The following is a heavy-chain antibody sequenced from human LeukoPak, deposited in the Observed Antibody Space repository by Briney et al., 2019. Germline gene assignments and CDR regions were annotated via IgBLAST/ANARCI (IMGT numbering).Heavy chain of an antibody. J-gene: IGHJ4*02. CDR2: IYYSGST. CDR1: GGSISSYY. CDR3: ATKRVYYDSSGYSDY. Sequence: SETLSLTCTVSGGSISSYYWSWIRQPPGKGLEWIGYIYYSGSTNYNPSLKSRVTISVDTSKNQFSLKLSSVTAADTAVYYCATKRVYYDSSGYSDYWGQGTLVTVSS. D-gene: IGHD3-22*01. V-gene: IGHV4-59*12.